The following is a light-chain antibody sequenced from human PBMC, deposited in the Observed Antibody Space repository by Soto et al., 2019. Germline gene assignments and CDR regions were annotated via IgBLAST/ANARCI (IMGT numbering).Light chain of an antibody. Sequence: QSVLTRPASVSGSPGKSITISCTGTSSDIVSWYQQHPGKAPKLIIYEGSTRPSGGSNRFSGSKSGNTAPLTISGLKAEDEADYYCSSYTASTTYVIGTGTKLTVL. CDR1: SSDI. V-gene: IGLV2-14*02. CDR2: EGS. CDR3: SSYTASTTYV. J-gene: IGLJ1*01.